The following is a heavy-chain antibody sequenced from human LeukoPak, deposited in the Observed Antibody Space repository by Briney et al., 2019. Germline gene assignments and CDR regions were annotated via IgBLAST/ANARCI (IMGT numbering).Heavy chain of an antibody. CDR2: INAGNGKT. CDR1: GYTFTSYA. J-gene: IGHJ4*02. D-gene: IGHD6-13*01. Sequence: GASVKVSCKASGYTFTSYAMHWVRQAPGQRLEWMGRINAGNGKTKYSQKFQGRVTITRDTSASTAYMELSSLRSEDTAVYYCAAEAAATAYWGQGTLVTVSS. CDR3: AAEAAATAY. V-gene: IGHV1-3*01.